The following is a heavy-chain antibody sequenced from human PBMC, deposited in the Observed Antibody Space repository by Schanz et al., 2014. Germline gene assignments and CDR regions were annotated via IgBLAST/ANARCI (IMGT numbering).Heavy chain of an antibody. CDR3: ARVHHYDPSGWGYFDY. J-gene: IGHJ4*02. V-gene: IGHV3-33*01. CDR2: IWNNGVTK. CDR1: GFSLNTYG. D-gene: IGHD3-22*01. Sequence: QAQLMESGGGVVQPGTSLILSCSVSGFSLNTYGIHWFRQPAGKGLEWVAVIWNNGVTKYYADSVRGRFTMSRDNSKNTLYLQMNRLRAEDTAVYYCARVHHYDPSGWGYFDYWGQGALVTVSS.